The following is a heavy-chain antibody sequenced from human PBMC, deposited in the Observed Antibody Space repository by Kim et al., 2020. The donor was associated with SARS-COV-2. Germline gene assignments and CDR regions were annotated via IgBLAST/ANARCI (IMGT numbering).Heavy chain of an antibody. Sequence: PSLKSRVTISVDKAKNQFSLKLSSVTAADTAVYYCAREPYYDSSGNEVDYWGQGTLVTVSS. D-gene: IGHD3-22*01. J-gene: IGHJ4*02. CDR3: AREPYYDSSGNEVDY. V-gene: IGHV4-4*02.